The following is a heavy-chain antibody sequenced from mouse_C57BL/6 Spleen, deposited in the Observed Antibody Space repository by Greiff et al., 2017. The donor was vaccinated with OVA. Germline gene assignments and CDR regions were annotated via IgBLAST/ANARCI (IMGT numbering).Heavy chain of an antibody. J-gene: IGHJ2*01. D-gene: IGHD2-4*01. CDR3: ARGGIYYDYDGWDFDY. CDR2: INYDGSST. Sequence: EVQLVESEGGLVQPGSSMELSCTASGFTFSDYYMAWVRQVPEKGLEWVANINYDGSSTYYLDSLKSRFIISRDNAKNILYLQMSSLKSEDTATYYCARGGIYYDYDGWDFDYWGQGTTLTVSS. CDR1: GFTFSDYY. V-gene: IGHV5-16*01.